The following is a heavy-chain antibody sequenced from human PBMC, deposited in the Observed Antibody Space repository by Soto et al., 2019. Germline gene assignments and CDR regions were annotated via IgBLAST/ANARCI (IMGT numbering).Heavy chain of an antibody. V-gene: IGHV3-30*18. CDR3: AKDLSRCTRTSYYYYGMDV. CDR2: ISYDGSNK. Sequence: GGSLRLSCAASRFTFSSYGMHWVRQAPGKGLEWVAVISYDGSNKYYADSVKGRFTISRDNSKNTLYLQMNSLRAEDTAVYYCAKDLSRCTRTSYYYYGMDVWGQGTTVTVSS. D-gene: IGHD2-8*01. CDR1: RFTFSSYG. J-gene: IGHJ6*02.